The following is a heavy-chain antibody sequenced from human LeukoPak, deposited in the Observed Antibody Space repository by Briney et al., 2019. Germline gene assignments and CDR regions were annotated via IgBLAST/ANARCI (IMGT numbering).Heavy chain of an antibody. J-gene: IGHJ6*02. D-gene: IGHD2-2*01. Sequence: SETLSLTCTVSGGSISSYYWSWIRQPPGKGLEWIGYIYYSGSTNYNPSLKSRVTISVDTSKNQFSLRLSSVTAADTAVYYCARYGYCSSTSCYSFYYGMDVWGQGTTVTVSS. CDR3: ARYGYCSSTSCYSFYYGMDV. CDR2: IYYSGST. V-gene: IGHV4-59*08. CDR1: GGSISSYY.